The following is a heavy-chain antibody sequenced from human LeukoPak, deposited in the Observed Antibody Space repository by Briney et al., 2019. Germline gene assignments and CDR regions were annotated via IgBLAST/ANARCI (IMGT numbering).Heavy chain of an antibody. CDR2: LTGSGYST. CDR3: AREGYGDYFDY. V-gene: IGHV3-23*01. J-gene: IGHJ4*02. D-gene: IGHD4-17*01. CDR1: GFTFSSYA. Sequence: GGSLRLSCAASGFTFSSYAMSWVRQAPGKGLEWVSALTGSGYSTYYADSVKGRFTISRDNSKNTLYLQMNSLRAEDTAVYYCAREGYGDYFDYWGQGTLVTVSS.